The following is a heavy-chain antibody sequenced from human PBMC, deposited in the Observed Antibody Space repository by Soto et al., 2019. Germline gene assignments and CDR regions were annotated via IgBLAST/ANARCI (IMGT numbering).Heavy chain of an antibody. V-gene: IGHV6-1*01. CDR1: GDSVSSNSAG. CDR3: ARGEQYSGRIFDY. Sequence: QTLSLTCAITGDSVSSNSAGWSWVRQSPSRGLEWLGRTYYRSKWYYEYAVSVRGRITINPDTSKNQYSLQLNSVTPEDTAVYFCARGEQYSGRIFDYGGQGTLVTVSS. CDR2: TYYRSKWYY. D-gene: IGHD1-26*01. J-gene: IGHJ4*01.